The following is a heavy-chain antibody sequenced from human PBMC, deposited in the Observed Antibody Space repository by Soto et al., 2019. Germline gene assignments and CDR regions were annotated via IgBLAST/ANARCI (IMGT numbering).Heavy chain of an antibody. CDR2: IIPILGIA. V-gene: IGHV1-69*02. D-gene: IGHD5-18*01. Sequence: QVQLVQSGAEVKKPGSSVKVSCKASGGTFSSYTISWVRQAPGQGLEWMGRIIPILGIANYAQKFQGRVTITADKYTSTAYMELSSLRSEDTAVYYCASEVDTAMFGNWGQGTLVTVSS. CDR3: ASEVDTAMFGN. J-gene: IGHJ4*02. CDR1: GGTFSSYT.